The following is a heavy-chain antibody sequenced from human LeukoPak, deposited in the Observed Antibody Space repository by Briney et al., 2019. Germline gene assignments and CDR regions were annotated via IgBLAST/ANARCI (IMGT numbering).Heavy chain of an antibody. CDR1: GFTFSSYA. D-gene: IGHD3-22*01. J-gene: IGHJ3*02. CDR2: ISYDGSNK. CDR3: AREGAVISPGAFDI. V-gene: IGHV3-30-3*01. Sequence: PGGSLRLSCAASGFTFSSYAMHWVRQAPGKGLEWVAVISYDGSNKYYADSVKGRFTISRDNSKNTLYLQMNSLRAEDTGVYYCAREGAVISPGAFDIWGQGTMVTVSS.